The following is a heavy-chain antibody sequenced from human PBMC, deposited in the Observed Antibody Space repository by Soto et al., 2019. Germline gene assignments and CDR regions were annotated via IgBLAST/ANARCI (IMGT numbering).Heavy chain of an antibody. V-gene: IGHV1-8*01. Sequence: GASVKVSCKASGYTFTSYDINWVRQATGQGLEWMGWMNPNSGNTGYAQKFQGRVTMTRNTSISTAYMELSSLRSEDTAVYYCARMGWVGNSSSPYYYYYYMDVWGKGTTVTVSS. D-gene: IGHD6-13*01. CDR3: ARMGWVGNSSSPYYYYYYMDV. CDR2: MNPNSGNT. J-gene: IGHJ6*03. CDR1: GYTFTSYD.